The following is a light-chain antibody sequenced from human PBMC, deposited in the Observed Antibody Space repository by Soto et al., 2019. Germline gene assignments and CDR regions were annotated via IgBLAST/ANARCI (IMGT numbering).Light chain of an antibody. J-gene: IGLJ2*01. CDR1: SSNIGSNT. V-gene: IGLV1-44*01. CDR2: TNN. CDR3: AAWDDSLNGVV. Sequence: QAVVTQPPSASGTPGQRVTISCSGSSSNIGSNTVNWYQQVPGTAPKLLIYTNNQRPSGVPDRFSGSKSGTSASLAISGLQSEDESDYYCAAWDDSLNGVVFGGGTKVTVL.